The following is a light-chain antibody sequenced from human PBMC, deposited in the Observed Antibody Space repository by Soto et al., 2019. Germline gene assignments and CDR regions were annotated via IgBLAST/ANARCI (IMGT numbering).Light chain of an antibody. V-gene: IGLV1-40*01. CDR3: QDYDRTLCARHV. CDR1: SSNIGAGYD. J-gene: IGLJ1*01. Sequence: QSVLTQPPSVSAAPGQNVTISCSGSSSNIGAGYDVHWYHQRPGTAPKLLIFGNINRPSGVPDRFSGSKSGTSASLAITGLQAEDEGDYYCQDYDRTLCARHVFGTGTEVT. CDR2: GNI.